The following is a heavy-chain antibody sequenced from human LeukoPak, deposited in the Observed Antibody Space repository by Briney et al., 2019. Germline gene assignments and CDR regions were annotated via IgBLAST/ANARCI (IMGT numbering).Heavy chain of an antibody. D-gene: IGHD4-11*01. Sequence: PSETLSLTCTVSGGSISSYYWSWIRQPAGKGLEWIGRIYTSGSTNYNPSLKSRVTMSVDTSKNQFSLKLSSVTAADTAVYYCARGAGMTTVTTMFYFDYWGQGTLVTVSS. J-gene: IGHJ4*02. CDR2: IYTSGST. CDR3: ARGAGMTTVTTMFYFDY. V-gene: IGHV4-4*07. CDR1: GGSISSYY.